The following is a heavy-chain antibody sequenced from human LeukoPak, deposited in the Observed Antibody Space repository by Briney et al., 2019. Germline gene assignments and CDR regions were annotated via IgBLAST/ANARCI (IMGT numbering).Heavy chain of an antibody. V-gene: IGHV1-2*02. D-gene: IGHD2-2*01. Sequence: ASVKVSCKASGYTFTGYYMHWVRQAPGQGLEWMGWINPNSGGTNYAQKFQGRVTMTRDTSISTAYMELSRLRSDDTAVYYCARDPLVVVPAASGYWGQGTLVTVSS. CDR3: ARDPLVVVPAASGY. CDR2: INPNSGGT. J-gene: IGHJ4*02. CDR1: GYTFTGYY.